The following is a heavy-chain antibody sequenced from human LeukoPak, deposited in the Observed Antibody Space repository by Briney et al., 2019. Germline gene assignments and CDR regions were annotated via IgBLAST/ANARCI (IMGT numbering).Heavy chain of an antibody. CDR1: GFTVSSNYM. CDR3: ARDGVRFGELFPEAFDY. J-gene: IGHJ4*02. CDR2: IYYSGST. V-gene: IGHV4-39*07. D-gene: IGHD3-10*01. Sequence: PGGSLRLSCAASGFTVSSNYMTWVRQPPGKGLEWIGSIYYSGSTYYNPSLKSRVTISVDTSKNQFSLKLSSVIAADTAVYYCARDGVRFGELFPEAFDYWGQGTLVTVSS.